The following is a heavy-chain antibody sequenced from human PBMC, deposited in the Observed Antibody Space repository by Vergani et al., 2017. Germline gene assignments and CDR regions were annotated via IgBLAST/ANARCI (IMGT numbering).Heavy chain of an antibody. Sequence: QVQLQESGPGLVKPSQTLSLTCTVSGGSISSGSYYWSWIRQPAGKGLEWIGRIYTSGSTNYNPSRKSRVTMSVDTSKNQFSLKLSSVTAADTAVYYCAVSSSWDPPDYWGQGTLVTVSS. D-gene: IGHD6-13*01. J-gene: IGHJ4*02. V-gene: IGHV4-61*02. CDR3: AVSSSWDPPDY. CDR2: IYTSGST. CDR1: GGSISSGSYY.